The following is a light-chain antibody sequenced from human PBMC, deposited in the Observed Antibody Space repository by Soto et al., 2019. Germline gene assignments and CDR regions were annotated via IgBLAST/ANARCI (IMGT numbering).Light chain of an antibody. CDR1: QSISIW. CDR2: DAS. Sequence: DIQMTQSPSALSASVGDRVTITCRASQSISIWLAWYQQKPGKAPKLLIYDASTLESGVPSRFSGSGSGTEFTLTISSLQPDDFATYYCQQYNSYSPGWTFGQGTKVEIK. CDR3: QQYNSYSPGWT. J-gene: IGKJ1*01. V-gene: IGKV1-5*01.